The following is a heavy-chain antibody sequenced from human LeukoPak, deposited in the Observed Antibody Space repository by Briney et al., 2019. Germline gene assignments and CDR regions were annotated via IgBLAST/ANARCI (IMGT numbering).Heavy chain of an antibody. Sequence: GSLRLSCAASGFTFSNYWMTWVRQAPGKGLEWVANIKQDGSEKNHVDSVKGRFTISRDNAKNSLYLQMNSLRPEDTAIYYCARDQYSNGWYREFDYWGQGTLVTVSA. CDR2: IKQDGSEK. D-gene: IGHD6-19*01. J-gene: IGHJ4*02. V-gene: IGHV3-7*05. CDR1: GFTFSNYW. CDR3: ARDQYSNGWYREFDY.